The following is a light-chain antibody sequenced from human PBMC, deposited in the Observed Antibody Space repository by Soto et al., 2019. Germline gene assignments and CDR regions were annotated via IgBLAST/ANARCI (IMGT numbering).Light chain of an antibody. J-gene: IGKJ1*01. V-gene: IGKV1-39*01. CDR2: AAS. CDR1: QSISSY. Sequence: DIQMTQSPSSLSASVGYRFTITCRASQSISSYLNWYQQKPGKAPKLLIYAASSLQSGVPSRFSGSGSGTDFTLTISSLQSEDFAVYYCQQYNNWPRTFGQGTTGDTK. CDR3: QQYNNWPRT.